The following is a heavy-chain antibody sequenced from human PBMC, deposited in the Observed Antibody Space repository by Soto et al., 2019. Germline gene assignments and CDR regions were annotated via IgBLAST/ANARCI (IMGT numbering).Heavy chain of an antibody. CDR1: GDSISSGGYY. V-gene: IGHV4-31*03. Sequence: QVQLQESGPGLVQPSQTLSLACTVSGDSISSGGYYWSWIRQHPGKGLEWIGYIYYSGRTFYNPSLKSRVTISVDTSKNQFSLKLSSVPAADTAVYYCARGLSVTLFDFWGQGTLVTVSS. J-gene: IGHJ4*02. CDR2: IYYSGRT. CDR3: ARGLSVTLFDF. D-gene: IGHD4-17*01.